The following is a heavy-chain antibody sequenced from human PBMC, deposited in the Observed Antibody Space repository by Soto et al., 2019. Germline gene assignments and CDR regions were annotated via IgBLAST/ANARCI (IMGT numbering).Heavy chain of an antibody. CDR3: ARHSPDFDWLSQXDY. CDR2: MYYFGST. V-gene: IGHV4-59*08. J-gene: IGHJ4*02. Sequence: SETLSLTCTVSGASISSYYWSWIRQPPGKGLEWIGYMYYFGSTKYNPSLKSRVTISVDTSKNQFSLKLSSVTAADTAVYYCARHSPDFDWLSQXDYWGQGTLVTVSS. D-gene: IGHD3-9*01. CDR1: GASISSYY.